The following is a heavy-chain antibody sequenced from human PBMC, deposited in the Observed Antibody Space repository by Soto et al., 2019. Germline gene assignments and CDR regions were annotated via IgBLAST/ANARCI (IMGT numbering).Heavy chain of an antibody. D-gene: IGHD3-16*01. J-gene: IGHJ6*02. CDR3: ARGGRSAQRCDYYYYYGMVV. CDR2: IWYDGSNR. V-gene: IGHV3-33*01. CDR1: GFTFSSYG. Sequence: QVQLVESGGGVVQPGRSLRLSCAASGFTFSSYGMPWVRQAPGKGLEWVAVIWYDGSNRYYADAVKGRFTISRDKSKNTLYMQMSSLRGEDTAVYYCARGGRSAQRCDYYYYYGMVVWGQGTTVTVSS.